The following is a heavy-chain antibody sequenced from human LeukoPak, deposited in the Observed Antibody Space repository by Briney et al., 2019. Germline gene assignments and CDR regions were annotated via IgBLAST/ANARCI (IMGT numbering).Heavy chain of an antibody. CDR2: TYYRSKWYN. J-gene: IGHJ4*02. CDR1: GDSVSSKNGA. V-gene: IGHV6-1*01. CDR3: ARDLGTTGWHTFDY. Sequence: SQTLSLTCAVSGDSVSSKNGAWNWIRQSPSRGLEWLGRTYYRSKWYNDYAESMEGRMTSSQDTSKNQYSLHLNSVTPDDTAVYYCARDLGTTGWHTFDYWGQGTLVTVSS. D-gene: IGHD6-19*01.